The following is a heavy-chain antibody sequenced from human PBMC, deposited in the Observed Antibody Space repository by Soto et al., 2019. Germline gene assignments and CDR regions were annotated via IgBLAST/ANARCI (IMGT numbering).Heavy chain of an antibody. CDR1: GFTFSSYS. V-gene: IGHV3-21*01. Sequence: GGSLRLSCAASGFTFSSYSMNWVRQAPGKGLEWVSSISSSSSYIYYADSVKGRFTISRDNAKNSLYLQMNSLRAEDTAVYYCARGDYGSGLYYYYYYMDVWGKGTTVTVSS. CDR2: ISSSSSYI. CDR3: ARGDYGSGLYYYYYYMDV. J-gene: IGHJ6*03. D-gene: IGHD3-10*01.